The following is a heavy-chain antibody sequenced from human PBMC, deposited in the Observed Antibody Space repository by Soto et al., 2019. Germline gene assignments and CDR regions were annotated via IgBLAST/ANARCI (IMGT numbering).Heavy chain of an antibody. CDR1: GFTVSSNY. D-gene: IGHD3-22*01. V-gene: IGHV3-53*01. CDR2: IYSGGST. J-gene: IGHJ1*01. Sequence: GESLRLSCAASGFTVSSNYMSWVRQAPGKGLEWVSVIYSGGSTYYADSVKGRFTISRDNSKNTLYLQMNSLRAEDTAVYYCARDRVESGYPEYFQHWAQGTLVTVSS. CDR3: ARDRVESGYPEYFQH.